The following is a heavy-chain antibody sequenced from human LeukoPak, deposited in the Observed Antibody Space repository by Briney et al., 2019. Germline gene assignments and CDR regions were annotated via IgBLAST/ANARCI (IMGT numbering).Heavy chain of an antibody. D-gene: IGHD6-13*01. CDR2: IYYSGST. V-gene: IGHV4-34*01. CDR1: GGSFSGYY. CDR3: ARHGWYSSSWPPFDY. Sequence: SETLSLTCAVYGGSFSGYYWSWIRQPPGKGLEWIGSIYYSGSTYYNPSLKSRVTISVDTSKDQFSLKLSSVTAADTAVYYCARHGWYSSSWPPFDYWGQGTLVTVSS. J-gene: IGHJ4*02.